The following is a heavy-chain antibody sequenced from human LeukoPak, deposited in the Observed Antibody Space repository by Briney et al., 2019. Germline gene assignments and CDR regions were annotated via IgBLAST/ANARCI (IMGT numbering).Heavy chain of an antibody. Sequence: ASVKVSYKASGYTFTGYYMHWVRQAPGQGLEWMGRINPNSGGTNYAQKFQGRVTMTRDTSISTAYMELSRLRSDDTAVYYCAREIPGLGGPNLLVDYWGQGTLVTVSS. CDR2: INPNSGGT. D-gene: IGHD1-14*01. CDR1: GYTFTGYY. V-gene: IGHV1-2*06. CDR3: AREIPGLGGPNLLVDY. J-gene: IGHJ4*02.